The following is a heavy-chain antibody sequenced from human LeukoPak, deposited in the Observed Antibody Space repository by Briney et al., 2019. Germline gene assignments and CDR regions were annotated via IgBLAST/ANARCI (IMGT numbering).Heavy chain of an antibody. D-gene: IGHD1-26*01. Sequence: GGSLRLSCAASGFTLSTYWMHWVRQAPGKGLVWVSRINSDGSSTSYADSVKGRFTISRDNAKNTLYLQMNSLRAEDTAVYYCARGPSGGRYYEGDYWGQGTLVTVSS. CDR2: INSDGSST. V-gene: IGHV3-74*01. CDR1: GFTLSTYW. J-gene: IGHJ4*02. CDR3: ARGPSGGRYYEGDY.